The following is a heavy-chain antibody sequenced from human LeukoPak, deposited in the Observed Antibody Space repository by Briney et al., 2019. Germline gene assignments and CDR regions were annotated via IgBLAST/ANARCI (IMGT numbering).Heavy chain of an antibody. Sequence: GGSLRLSCAASGFTFSSTALSWVRQAPGKGLEWVSPIRASGGDTYYADSVKGQFTISRDNSKNTLYLQMNSLRAEDTAVYFCAKLIAAAEDYWGQGTLVTVSS. CDR2: IRASGGDT. J-gene: IGHJ4*02. D-gene: IGHD6-13*01. CDR1: GFTFSSTA. CDR3: AKLIAAAEDY. V-gene: IGHV3-23*01.